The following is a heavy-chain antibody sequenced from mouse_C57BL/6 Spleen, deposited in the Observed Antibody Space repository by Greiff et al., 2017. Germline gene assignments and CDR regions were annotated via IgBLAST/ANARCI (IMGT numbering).Heavy chain of an antibody. V-gene: IGHV1-39*01. Sequence: VQLKQSGPELVKPGASVKISCKASGYSFTDYNMNWVKQSNGQSLEWIGVINPNNGSTSYNQKFKGKATLTVDQSSSTAYMQLNSLTSEDSAVYYCARGRLSHSAMDDWGQGTSVTVSS. CDR2: INPNNGST. CDR1: GYSFTDYN. D-gene: IGHD3-2*02. J-gene: IGHJ4*01. CDR3: ARGRLSHSAMDD.